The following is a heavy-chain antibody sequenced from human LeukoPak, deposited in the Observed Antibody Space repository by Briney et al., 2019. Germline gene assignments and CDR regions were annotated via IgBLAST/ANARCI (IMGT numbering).Heavy chain of an antibody. CDR2: LYSGGST. Sequence: GGSLRLSCAASGFTVSSNYMNWVRQAPGKGLEWVSVLYSGGSTYYADSVQGRFTMSRDNSKNTLYLQMNSLRAEDTAVYYCARGLNFDYWGQGTLVTVSS. CDR3: ARGLNFDY. CDR1: GFTVSSNY. D-gene: IGHD2-8*01. V-gene: IGHV3-53*01. J-gene: IGHJ4*02.